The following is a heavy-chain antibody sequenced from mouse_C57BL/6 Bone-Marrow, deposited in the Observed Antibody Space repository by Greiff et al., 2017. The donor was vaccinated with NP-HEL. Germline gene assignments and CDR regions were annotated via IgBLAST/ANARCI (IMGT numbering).Heavy chain of an antibody. J-gene: IGHJ3*01. Sequence: QVQLQQPGAELVKPGASVKVSCKASGYTFTSYWMHWVKQRPGQGLEWIGRIHPSDSDTNYNQKFKGKATLTVDKSSSTAYMQLSSLTSEDSAVYYCAIDSNYLWFAYWGQGTLVTVSA. CDR1: GYTFTSYW. V-gene: IGHV1-74*01. CDR2: IHPSDSDT. D-gene: IGHD2-5*01. CDR3: AIDSNYLWFAY.